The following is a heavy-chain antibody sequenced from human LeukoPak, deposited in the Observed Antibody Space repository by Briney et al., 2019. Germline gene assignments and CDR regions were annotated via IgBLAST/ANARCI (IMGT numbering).Heavy chain of an antibody. CDR1: GGTFSSYA. V-gene: IGHV1-69*05. J-gene: IGHJ6*03. CDR3: AMAAIHHYDCYMDV. D-gene: IGHD2-2*02. Sequence: SVKVSCKASGGTFSSYAISWVRQAPGQGLEWMGGIIPIFGTANYAQKFQGRVTITTAESTSTPYMELSSLRSEDTAVYYCAMAAIHHYDCYMDVWGKGTTVTVSS. CDR2: IIPIFGTA.